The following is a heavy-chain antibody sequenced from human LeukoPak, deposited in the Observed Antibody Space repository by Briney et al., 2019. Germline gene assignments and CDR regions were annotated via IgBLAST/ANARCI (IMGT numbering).Heavy chain of an antibody. J-gene: IGHJ6*03. CDR3: AKGRYYDSRDYMDV. CDR1: GFIFSNYG. Sequence: PGRSLRLSCAASGFIFSNYGMHWVRQAPGKGLEWLVVIWNDGRNTYYTDSVKGRFTISRDNSKNTLYLQMNSLRAEDTAVYYCAKGRYYDSRDYMDVWGKGTTVTVSS. CDR2: IWNDGRNT. D-gene: IGHD3-22*01. V-gene: IGHV3-33*06.